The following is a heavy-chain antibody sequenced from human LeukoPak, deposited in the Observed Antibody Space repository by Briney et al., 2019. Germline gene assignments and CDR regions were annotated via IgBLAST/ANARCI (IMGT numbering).Heavy chain of an antibody. CDR2: IRYDGSNK. CDR3: ATVGDYDSSGYYYESAY. D-gene: IGHD3-22*01. Sequence: GGSLRLSCAASGFTFSSYGMHWVRQAPGKGLEWVAFIRYDGSNKYYADSVKGRFTISRDNSKNTLYLQMNSLRSEDTAVYYCATVGDYDSSGYYYESAYWGQGTLVTVSS. V-gene: IGHV3-30*02. CDR1: GFTFSSYG. J-gene: IGHJ4*02.